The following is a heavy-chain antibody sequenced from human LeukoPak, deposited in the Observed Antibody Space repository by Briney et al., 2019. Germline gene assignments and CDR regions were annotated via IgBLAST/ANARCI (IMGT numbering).Heavy chain of an antibody. CDR3: AKDFSFYYDSSGYYPGGGYFDY. CDR2: IYSGGST. CDR1: GLTVSRNY. J-gene: IGHJ4*02. Sequence: GGSLRLSCAASGLTVSRNYMSWVRQAPGQGLEWVSIIYSGGSTIYGDSVKGRFTISRDNSKNTLFLHMNSLRAEDTAVYYCAKDFSFYYDSSGYYPGGGYFDYWGQGTLVTVSS. D-gene: IGHD3-22*01. V-gene: IGHV3-53*01.